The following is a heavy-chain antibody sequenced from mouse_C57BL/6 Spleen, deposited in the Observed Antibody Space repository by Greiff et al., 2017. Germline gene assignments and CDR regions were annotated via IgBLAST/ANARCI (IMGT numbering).Heavy chain of an antibody. Sequence: QVQLQQPGAELVMPGASVKLSCKASGYTFTSYWMHWVKQRPGQGLEWIGEIDPSDSYTNYNQKFKGKSTLTVDKSSSTAYMQLSSLTSGDSAVYYCARGDYGSKRFDYWGQGTTLTVSS. CDR3: ARGDYGSKRFDY. CDR2: IDPSDSYT. CDR1: GYTFTSYW. V-gene: IGHV1-69*01. J-gene: IGHJ2*01. D-gene: IGHD1-1*01.